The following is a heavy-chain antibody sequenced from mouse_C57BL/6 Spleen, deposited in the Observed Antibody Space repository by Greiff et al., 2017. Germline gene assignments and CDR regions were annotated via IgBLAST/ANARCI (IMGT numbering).Heavy chain of an antibody. V-gene: IGHV5-15*01. CDR2: ISNLAYSI. Sequence: EVKLMESGGGLVQPGGSLKLSCAASGFTFSDYGMAWVRQAPRKGPEWVAFISNLAYSIYYADTVTGRFTISRVNAKNTLYLEMSSLRSEDTAMYYCARLGSSYVDWYFDVWGTGTTVTVSS. J-gene: IGHJ1*03. CDR3: ARLGSSYVDWYFDV. D-gene: IGHD1-1*01. CDR1: GFTFSDYG.